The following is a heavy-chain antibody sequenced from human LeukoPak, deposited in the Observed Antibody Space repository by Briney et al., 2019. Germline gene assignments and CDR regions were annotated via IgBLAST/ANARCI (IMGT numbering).Heavy chain of an antibody. J-gene: IGHJ3*01. CDR2: ANPKPGGT. V-gene: IGHV1-2*02. D-gene: IGHD3-3*01. CDR3: AREFSSKLEWLAYVTGDDAFDV. Sequence: ASVKVSCKAFGYSIAGYHLHWVRQAPRQGLEWMGWANPKPGGTNYARKFQGRVTMTRDTSINTVNMELSRLTSDDTAVYYCAREFSSKLEWLAYVTGDDAFDVWGQGTMITVS. CDR1: GYSIAGYH.